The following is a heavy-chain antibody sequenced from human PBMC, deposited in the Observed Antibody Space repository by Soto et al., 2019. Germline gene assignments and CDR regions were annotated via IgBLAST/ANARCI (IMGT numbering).Heavy chain of an antibody. J-gene: IGHJ2*01. V-gene: IGHV1-2*02. D-gene: IGHD6-6*01. CDR1: GYTFTGYY. CDR3: ARAWWVSSSLGWYFDL. CDR2: INPNSGGT. Sequence: QVQLVQSGAEVKKPGASVKVSCKASGYTFTGYYMHWVRQAPGQGLEWMGWINPNSGGTKYAQKLQGMFTLTRDTSISTTYMALSRLRSDDTAVYYWARAWWVSSSLGWYFDLWGRGTLVTVSS.